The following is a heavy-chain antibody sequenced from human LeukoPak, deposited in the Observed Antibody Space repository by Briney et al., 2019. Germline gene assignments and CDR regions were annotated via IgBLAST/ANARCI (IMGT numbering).Heavy chain of an antibody. CDR2: IYYSGST. V-gene: IGHV4-39*07. Sequence: PSETLSLTCTVSGGSISSSSYYWGWIRQPPGKGLEWIGSIYYSGSTNYNPSLKSRVTISVDTSKNQFSLKLSSVTAADTAVYYCAREGYSYGPYFDYWGQGTLVTVSS. CDR1: GGSISSSSYY. CDR3: AREGYSYGPYFDY. J-gene: IGHJ4*02. D-gene: IGHD5-18*01.